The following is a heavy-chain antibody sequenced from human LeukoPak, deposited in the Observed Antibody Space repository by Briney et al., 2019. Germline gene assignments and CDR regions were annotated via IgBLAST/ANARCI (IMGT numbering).Heavy chain of an antibody. V-gene: IGHV3-43D*03. Sequence: GGSLRLSCAASGFTFHDYAMHWVRQAPGKGLEWVSLISWDGGSTYYADSVKGRFTISRDNSKNSLYLQMNSLRAEDTAVYYCAREGDNYYYYMDVWGKGTTVTISS. CDR1: GFTFHDYA. D-gene: IGHD2-21*01. CDR2: ISWDGGST. CDR3: AREGDNYYYYMDV. J-gene: IGHJ6*03.